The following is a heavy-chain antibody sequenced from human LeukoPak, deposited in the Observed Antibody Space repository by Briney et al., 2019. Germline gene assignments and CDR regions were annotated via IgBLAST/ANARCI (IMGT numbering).Heavy chain of an antibody. V-gene: IGHV3-48*01. CDR1: GFTFSSYS. CDR2: ISSSSTI. Sequence: SGGSLRLSCAASGFTFSSYSMNWVRQAPGKGLEWVSYISSSSTIYYADSVKGRFTISRDNAKNSLYLQMNSLRAEDTAVYYCARDYTDTAMPTVTLDYWGQGTLVTVSS. J-gene: IGHJ4*02. CDR3: ARDYTDTAMPTVTLDY. D-gene: IGHD5-18*01.